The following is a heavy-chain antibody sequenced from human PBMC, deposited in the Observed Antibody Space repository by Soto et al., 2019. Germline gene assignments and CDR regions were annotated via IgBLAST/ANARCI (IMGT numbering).Heavy chain of an antibody. V-gene: IGHV3-7*03. D-gene: IGHD6-13*01. J-gene: IGHJ4*02. CDR1: GFSFSSYW. CDR3: SRLSRGAPGGTC. Sequence: EVQLVESGGGLVQPGGSLRLSCAASGFSFSSYWMIWARQVPGKGLEWLAKINQDGSEKNYVDSVRGRFTISRDNAKSSVYLQLGSLRAEDTAVYFCSRLSRGAPGGTCCGQGTMVTVSS. CDR2: INQDGSEK.